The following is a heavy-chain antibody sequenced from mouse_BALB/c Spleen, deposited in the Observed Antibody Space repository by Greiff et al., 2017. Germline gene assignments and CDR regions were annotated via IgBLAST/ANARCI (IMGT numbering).Heavy chain of an antibody. CDR3: NIVGTGFAY. V-gene: IGHV14-4*02. CDR2: IDPENGDT. Sequence: EVQLQQSGAELVRSGASVKLSCTASGFNIKDYYMHWVKQRPEQGLEWIGWIDPENGDTEYAPKFHGKATMTADTSSNTAYLQLSSLTSEDTAVYYCNIVGTGFAYWGQGTLVTVSA. J-gene: IGHJ3*01. CDR1: GFNIKDYY. D-gene: IGHD1-3*01.